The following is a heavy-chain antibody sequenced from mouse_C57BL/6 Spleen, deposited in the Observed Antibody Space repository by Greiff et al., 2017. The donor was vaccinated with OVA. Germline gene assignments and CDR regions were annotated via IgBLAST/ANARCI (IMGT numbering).Heavy chain of an antibody. D-gene: IGHD1-2*01. CDR2: INPSSGYT. CDR3: AREGTTALDY. Sequence: VQLQQSGAELARPGASVKMSCKASGYTFTSYTMHWVKQRPGQGLEWIGYINPSSGYTKYNQKFKDKATLTADKSSSTAYMQLSSPTSEDSAVYYCAREGTTALDYWGQGTTLTVSS. J-gene: IGHJ2*01. CDR1: GYTFTSYT. V-gene: IGHV1-4*01.